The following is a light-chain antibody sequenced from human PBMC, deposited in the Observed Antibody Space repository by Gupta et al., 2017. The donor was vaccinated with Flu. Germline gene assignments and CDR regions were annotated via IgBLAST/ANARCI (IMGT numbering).Light chain of an antibody. CDR1: STDVGVYNY. J-gene: IGLJ1*01. V-gene: IGLV2-14*01. CDR2: EVS. CDR3: SSYTTRSTLV. Sequence: QSALTQPASVSGSPGQSITISCTGTSTDVGVYNYVSWYQQHPGKAPKLMIYEVSNRPSGVPNRFSGSKSCNTASLTISGLQAEDEADYHCSSYTTRSTLVFGTGTKVTVL.